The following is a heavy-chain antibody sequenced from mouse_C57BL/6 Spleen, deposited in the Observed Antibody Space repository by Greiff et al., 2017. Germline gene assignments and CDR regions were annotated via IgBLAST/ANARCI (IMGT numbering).Heavy chain of an antibody. J-gene: IGHJ3*01. V-gene: IGHV3-1*01. CDR2: ISYSGST. Sequence: EVQLQQSGPGMVKPSQSLSLTCTVTGYSITSGYDWHWLRHFPGNKLEWMGYISYSGSTNYNPSLKSRISITHDTSKNHFFLKLNSVTTEDTATYYCARGKAYSPFAYWGQGTLVTVSA. CDR3: ARGKAYSPFAY. CDR1: GYSITSGYD. D-gene: IGHD2-12*01.